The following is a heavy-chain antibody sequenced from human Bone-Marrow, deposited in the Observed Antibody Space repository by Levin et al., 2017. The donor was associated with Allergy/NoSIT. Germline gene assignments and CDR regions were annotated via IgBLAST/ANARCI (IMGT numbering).Heavy chain of an antibody. J-gene: IGHJ3*02. V-gene: IGHV1-69*13. CDR2: IIPIFGTA. CDR1: GGTFSSYA. CDR3: ARNSGSYPESTNAFDI. Sequence: SVKVSCKASGGTFSSYAISWVRQAPGQGLEWMGGIIPIFGTANYAQKFQGRVTITADESTSTAYMELSSLRSEDTAVYYCARNSGSYPESTNAFDIWGQGTMVTVSS. D-gene: IGHD1-26*01.